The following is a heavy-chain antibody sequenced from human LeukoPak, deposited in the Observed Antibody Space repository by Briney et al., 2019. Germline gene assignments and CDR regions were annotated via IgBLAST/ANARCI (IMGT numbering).Heavy chain of an antibody. CDR2: ISGSGCST. V-gene: IGHV3-23*01. CDR1: GFTFSSYG. D-gene: IGHD2-2*01. Sequence: GGSLRLSCAASGFTFSSYGMSWVRQAPGKGLEWVSAISGSGCSTYYADSVKGRFTISRDNSKNTLYLQMNSLRAEDTAVYYCAKEGSDCSSTSCYFDYWGQGTMVTVSS. CDR3: AKEGSDCSSTSCYFDY. J-gene: IGHJ4*02.